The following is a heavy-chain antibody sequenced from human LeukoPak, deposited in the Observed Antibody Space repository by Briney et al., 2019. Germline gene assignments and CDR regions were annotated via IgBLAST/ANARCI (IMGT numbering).Heavy chain of an antibody. CDR3: ARGTLRRVTIFGVVPYYYYMDV. CDR2: MNPNSGNT. D-gene: IGHD3-3*01. CDR1: GYTFTSYD. Sequence: ASVEVSCKASGYTFTSYDINWVRQATGQGLEWMGWMNPNSGNTGYAQKFQGRVTITRNTSISTAYMELSSLRSEDTAVYYCARGTLRRVTIFGVVPYYYYMDVWGKGTTVTVSS. J-gene: IGHJ6*03. V-gene: IGHV1-8*03.